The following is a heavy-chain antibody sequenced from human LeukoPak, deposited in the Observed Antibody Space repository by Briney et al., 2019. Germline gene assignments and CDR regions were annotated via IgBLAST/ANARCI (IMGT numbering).Heavy chain of an antibody. D-gene: IGHD6-13*01. CDR2: ISYDGSNK. J-gene: IGHJ4*02. CDR3: AKWFRIAAAGSRFDY. V-gene: IGHV3-30-3*02. Sequence: GSLRLSCAASGFTFSSYAMHWVRQAPGKGLEWVAVISYDGSNKYYADSVKGRFTISRDNSKNTLYLQMNSLRAEDTAVYYCAKWFRIAAAGSRFDYWGQGTLVTVSS. CDR1: GFTFSSYA.